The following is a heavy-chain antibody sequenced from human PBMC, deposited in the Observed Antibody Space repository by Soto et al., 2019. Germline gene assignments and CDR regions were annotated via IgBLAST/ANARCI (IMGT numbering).Heavy chain of an antibody. Sequence: QVQLVQSGAEVKKPGSSVKVSCKASGGTFSSYAISWVRQAPGQGLEWMGGIIPIFGTANYAQKFQGRVTISAEESTRKAYMEVSSLGSEETGGYFCARDTYCGGECSPHYYGMDVWGQGTTVTVSS. V-gene: IGHV1-69*01. CDR1: GGTFSSYA. CDR3: ARDTYCGGECSPHYYGMDV. CDR2: IIPIFGTA. J-gene: IGHJ6*02. D-gene: IGHD2-21*01.